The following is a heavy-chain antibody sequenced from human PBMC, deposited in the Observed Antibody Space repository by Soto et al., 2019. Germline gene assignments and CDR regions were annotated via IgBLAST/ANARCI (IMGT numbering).Heavy chain of an antibody. Sequence: SVKVSCKASGFTFTSSAVQWVRQARGQRLEWIGWIVVGSGNTNYAQKFQERVTITRDMSTSTAYMELSSLRSEDTAVYYCAADPFVRFLEWFPNYGMDVWGQGTTVTVSS. CDR3: AADPFVRFLEWFPNYGMDV. CDR2: IVVGSGNT. D-gene: IGHD3-3*01. J-gene: IGHJ6*02. CDR1: GFTFTSSA. V-gene: IGHV1-58*01.